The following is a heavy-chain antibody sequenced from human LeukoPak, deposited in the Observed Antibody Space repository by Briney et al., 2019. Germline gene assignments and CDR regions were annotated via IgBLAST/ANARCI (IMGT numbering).Heavy chain of an antibody. D-gene: IGHD3-22*01. CDR1: GFTFSSYA. CDR2: ISYDGSNK. V-gene: IGHV3-30-3*01. J-gene: IGHJ4*02. Sequence: GGSLRLSCAASGFTFSSYAMHWVRQAPGKGLEWVAVISYDGSNKYYADSVKGRFTISRDNSKNTLYLQMNSLRAEDTAVYYCASTRSVVTLSALDYWGQGTLVTVSS. CDR3: ASTRSVVTLSALDY.